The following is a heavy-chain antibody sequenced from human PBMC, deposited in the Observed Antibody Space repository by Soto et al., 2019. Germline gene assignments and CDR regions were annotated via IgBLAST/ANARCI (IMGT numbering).Heavy chain of an antibody. J-gene: IGHJ4*02. D-gene: IGHD1-26*01. CDR2: VVPMYDSV. Sequence: SVKVSCKASGGTFNSYTINWVRQAPGRGLEWVGQVVPMYDSVNYAENFQGRVTITADKSTKTAYMELTSLRSEDTALYFCASWRSYSGSYCFDYWGQGTLVTSPQ. CDR1: GGTFNSYT. V-gene: IGHV1-69*06. CDR3: ASWRSYSGSYCFDY.